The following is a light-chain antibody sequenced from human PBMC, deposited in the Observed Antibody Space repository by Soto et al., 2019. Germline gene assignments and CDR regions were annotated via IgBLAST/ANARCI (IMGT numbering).Light chain of an antibody. V-gene: IGKV1-27*01. J-gene: IGKJ4*01. CDR1: QGISNY. CDR3: QKYTNVPT. Sequence: DIQMTQSPSSLSASVGDRVTITCRASQGISNYLAWYQQIPGKVPKLLISAASTLQLGVPPRFSGSGSGTDFTLTISSLQPEDVATYYCQKYTNVPTFGGGTKVEIK. CDR2: AAS.